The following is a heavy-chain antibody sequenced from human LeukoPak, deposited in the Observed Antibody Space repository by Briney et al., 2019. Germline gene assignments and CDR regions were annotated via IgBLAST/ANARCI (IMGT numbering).Heavy chain of an antibody. CDR2: ISSSGSTI. J-gene: IGHJ3*02. V-gene: IGHV3-48*03. Sequence: GGSLRLSCAASGFTFSSYEMNWVCQAPGKGLEWVSYISSSGSTIYYADSVKGRFTISRDNAKNSLYLQMNSLRAEDTAVYYCARDRRGSGSYYSVDAFDIWGQGTMVTVSS. CDR3: ARDRRGSGSYYSVDAFDI. CDR1: GFTFSSYE. D-gene: IGHD3-10*01.